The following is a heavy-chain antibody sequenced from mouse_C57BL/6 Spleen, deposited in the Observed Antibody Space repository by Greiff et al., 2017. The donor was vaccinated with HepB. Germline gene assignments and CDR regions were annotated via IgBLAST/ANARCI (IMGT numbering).Heavy chain of an antibody. D-gene: IGHD2-12*01. J-gene: IGHJ4*01. CDR2: IYPGDGDT. CDR3: ASLSYYNAMDY. CDR1: GYAFSSSW. Sequence: LQESGPELVKPGASVKISCKASGYAFSSSWMNWVKQRPGKGLEWIGRIYPGDGDTNYNGKFKGKATLTVDKPSSTAYMQLSSLTSEDSAVYYCASLSYYNAMDYWGQGTSVTVSS. V-gene: IGHV1-82*01.